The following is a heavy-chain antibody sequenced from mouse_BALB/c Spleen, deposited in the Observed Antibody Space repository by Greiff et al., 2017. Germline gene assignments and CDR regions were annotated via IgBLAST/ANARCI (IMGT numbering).Heavy chain of an antibody. Sequence: EVKLVESGGGLVQPGGSRKLSCAASGFAFSSYDMSWVRQTPEKRLEWVAYISSGGGSTYYPDTVKGRFTISRDNAKNTLYLQMSSLKSEDTAMYYCAGHYYGSSDYFDYWGQGTTLTVSS. D-gene: IGHD1-1*01. V-gene: IGHV5-12-1*01. CDR1: GFAFSSYD. CDR2: ISSGGGST. CDR3: AGHYYGSSDYFDY. J-gene: IGHJ2*01.